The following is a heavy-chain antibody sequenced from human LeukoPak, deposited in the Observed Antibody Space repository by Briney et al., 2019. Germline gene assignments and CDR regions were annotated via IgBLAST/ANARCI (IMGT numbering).Heavy chain of an antibody. V-gene: IGHV4-39*07. CDR1: GGSISSSSYY. CDR2: IYYSGST. Sequence: SETLSLTCTVSGGSISSSSYYWGWIRQPPGKGLEWIGSIYYSGSTYYNPSLKSRVTISVDTSKNQFSLKLSSVTAADTAVYYCARDPSTMVRGVVHDYWGQGTLVTVSS. CDR3: ARDPSTMVRGVVHDY. J-gene: IGHJ4*02. D-gene: IGHD3-10*01.